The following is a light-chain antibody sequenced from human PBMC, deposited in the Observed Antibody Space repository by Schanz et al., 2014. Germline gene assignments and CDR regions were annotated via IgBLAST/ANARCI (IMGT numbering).Light chain of an antibody. Sequence: EIVLTQSPATLSLSLGERATLSCRASQSVSRYLAWYQQKPGQAPRLLIYDASNRVTGIPARFSGSGSGTDFTLTISSLEPEDFAVYYCQQRSHWPPWTFGQGTKLEIK. CDR1: QSVSRY. CDR2: DAS. J-gene: IGKJ2*02. CDR3: QQRSHWPPWT. V-gene: IGKV3-11*01.